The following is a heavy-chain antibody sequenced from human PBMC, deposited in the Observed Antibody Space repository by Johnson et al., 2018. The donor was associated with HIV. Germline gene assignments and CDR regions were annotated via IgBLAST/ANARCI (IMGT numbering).Heavy chain of an antibody. D-gene: IGHD1-26*01. Sequence: VLLVESGGGLVQPGGSLRLSCAASGFTFSSYWMSWVRQAPGKGLEWVANIKQDGSEKYYVDSVKGRFTISRDNAKNSLYLQMNSLRAEDTALYYCAREGSGSWGRKWGPVKADAFDIWGQGTMVTVSS. CDR3: AREGSGSWGRKWGPVKADAFDI. CDR1: GFTFSSYW. V-gene: IGHV3-7*03. J-gene: IGHJ3*02. CDR2: IKQDGSEK.